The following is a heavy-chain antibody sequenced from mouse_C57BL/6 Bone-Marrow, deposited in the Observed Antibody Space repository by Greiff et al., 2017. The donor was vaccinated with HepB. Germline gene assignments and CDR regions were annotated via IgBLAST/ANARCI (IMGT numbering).Heavy chain of an antibody. Sequence: VQLQQSGPELVKPGASVKISCKASGYTFTDYYMNWVKQSHGKSLEWIGDINPNNGGTSYNQKFKGKATLTVDKSSSTAYMELRSLTSEDSAVYYCARAGYYYGSRYVAYFRQGTTLTVSS. D-gene: IGHD1-1*01. V-gene: IGHV1-26*01. CDR3: ARAGYYYGSRYVAY. J-gene: IGHJ2*01. CDR1: GYTFTDYY. CDR2: INPNNGGT.